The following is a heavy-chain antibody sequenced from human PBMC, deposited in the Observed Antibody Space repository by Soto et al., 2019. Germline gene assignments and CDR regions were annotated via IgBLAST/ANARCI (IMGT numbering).Heavy chain of an antibody. D-gene: IGHD5-12*01. CDR1: GFTFSDAW. V-gene: IGHV3-15*01. Sequence: EVQLVESGGGLVRPGGSLRLSCAASGFTFSDAWMSWVRQAPGKGLEWVGRIKSKTDGGTTDHAAPVKGRFTISRDDSKNTLYLQMNSLNTEDTGVYYCTTEGRSGYGRYGGQGTLVTVSS. J-gene: IGHJ4*02. CDR2: IKSKTDGGTT. CDR3: TTEGRSGYGRY.